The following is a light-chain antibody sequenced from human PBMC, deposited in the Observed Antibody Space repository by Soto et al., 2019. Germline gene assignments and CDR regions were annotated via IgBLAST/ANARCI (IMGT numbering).Light chain of an antibody. CDR1: QSISSTF. J-gene: IGKJ1*01. CDR3: QQYGSSPRT. V-gene: IGKV3-20*01. Sequence: EIVLTQSPGTLSLSPGERATLSCRASQSISSTFLAWYQQKPGQAPRLLIYGASSRATDIPDRVSGRGSGTDVTLTISRLEPEDFAVYYCQQYGSSPRTFGQGTKVDIK. CDR2: GAS.